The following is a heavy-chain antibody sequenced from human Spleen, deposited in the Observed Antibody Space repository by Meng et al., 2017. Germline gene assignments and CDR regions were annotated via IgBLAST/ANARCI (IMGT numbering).Heavy chain of an antibody. CDR1: GFIFSDYY. V-gene: IGHV3-11*04. D-gene: IGHD5-18*01. Sequence: GESLKISCAASGFIFSDYYMSWIRQAPGKGLEWVSYISSRGSAIYYADSVKGRFTISRDNVQNSLYLQMNSLRAEDTAVYYCASGTAMVYGLDYWGQGTLVTVSS. J-gene: IGHJ4*02. CDR2: ISSRGSAI. CDR3: ASGTAMVYGLDY.